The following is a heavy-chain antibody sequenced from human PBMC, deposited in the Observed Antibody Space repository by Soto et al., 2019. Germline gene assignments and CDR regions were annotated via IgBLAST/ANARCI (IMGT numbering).Heavy chain of an antibody. CDR1: GYTFTSYG. V-gene: IGHV1-18*01. J-gene: IGHJ4*02. Sequence: ASVKVSCKASGYTFTSYGISWVRQAPGQGLEWMGWISAYNGNTNYAQKLQGRVTMTTDTSTSTAYMERRSLRSDDTAVYSGAGVRTVTTVGGDYWGQGTLVTVSS. CDR2: ISAYNGNT. D-gene: IGHD4-17*01. CDR3: AGVRTVTTVGGDY.